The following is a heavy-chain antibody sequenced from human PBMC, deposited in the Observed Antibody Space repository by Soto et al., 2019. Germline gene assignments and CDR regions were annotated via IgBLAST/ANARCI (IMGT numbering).Heavy chain of an antibody. D-gene: IGHD3-10*01. Sequence: QVQLQESGPGLVKPSGTLSLTCAVSSGSISSSNWWSWVRQPPGKGLEWIGEISHSGSTNYNPSLKSRVTISVDKSKNQFSLKLSSVTAADTAVYYCARMGRGYYYYYMDVWGKGTTVTVSS. J-gene: IGHJ6*03. V-gene: IGHV4-4*02. CDR2: ISHSGST. CDR1: SGSISSSNW. CDR3: ARMGRGYYYYYMDV.